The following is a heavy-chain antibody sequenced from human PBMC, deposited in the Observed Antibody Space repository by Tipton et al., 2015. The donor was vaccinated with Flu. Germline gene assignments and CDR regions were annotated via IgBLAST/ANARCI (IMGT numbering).Heavy chain of an antibody. CDR3: ASGAYYFGSETYRDYFDY. J-gene: IGHJ4*02. CDR1: GYSISSGYY. CDR2: VYHSGST. Sequence: TLSLTCAVSGYSISSGYYWGWIRQPPGKGLEWIGSVYHSGSTYYNPSLKSRVTISVDTSKNQLSLRLSSVTAADTAVYYCASGAYYFGSETYRDYFDYWGQGTLATVSS. D-gene: IGHD3-10*01. V-gene: IGHV4-38-2*01.